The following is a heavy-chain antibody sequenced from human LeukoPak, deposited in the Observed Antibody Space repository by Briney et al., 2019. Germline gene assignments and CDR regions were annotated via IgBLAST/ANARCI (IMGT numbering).Heavy chain of an antibody. CDR2: IYSDGGT. CDR1: GFTVSSNY. Sequence: PGGSLRLSCAASGFTVSSNYMSWVRQAPGKGLEWVSVIYSDGGTYYADSVKGRFTISRDNSKNTLYLQMNSLRAEDTAVYYCARAKYDSSGYYYDYWGQGTLVTVSS. J-gene: IGHJ4*02. D-gene: IGHD3-22*01. CDR3: ARAKYDSSGYYYDY. V-gene: IGHV3-53*01.